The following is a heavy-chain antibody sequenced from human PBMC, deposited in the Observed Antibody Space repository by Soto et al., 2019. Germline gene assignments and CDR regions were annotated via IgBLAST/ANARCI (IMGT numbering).Heavy chain of an antibody. CDR1: GFSLTTSGVG. CDR3: AHRVLRTVFGLVTATAIYFDF. V-gene: IGHV2-5*02. D-gene: IGHD3-3*01. J-gene: IGHJ4*02. CDR2: IYWDGDK. Sequence: QITLNESGPTQVKPRQTLTLTCTFSGFSLTTSGVGVGWIRQSPGKAPAWLALIYWDGDKRYSPSLKSRLTITKDTSKNQVVLTMADLDPADTATYYCAHRVLRTVFGLVTATAIYFDFWGQGTPVAVSS.